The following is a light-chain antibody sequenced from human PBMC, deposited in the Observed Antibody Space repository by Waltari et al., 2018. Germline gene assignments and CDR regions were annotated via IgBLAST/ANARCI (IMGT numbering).Light chain of an antibody. CDR3: NSYTTSGTVV. V-gene: IGLV2-14*03. J-gene: IGLJ2*01. Sequence: ASVSGSPGQSITISCTGTSSDVGTYKFVSWYHQHPGKVPKLIIYDATDRPSGVSSRFSGSKSGNTASLTISGLQAEDEGDYYCNSYTTSGTVVFGGGTKLTVL. CDR2: DAT. CDR1: SSDVGTYKF.